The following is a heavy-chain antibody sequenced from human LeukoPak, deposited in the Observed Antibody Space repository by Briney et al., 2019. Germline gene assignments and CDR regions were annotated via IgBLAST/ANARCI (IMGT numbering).Heavy chain of an antibody. CDR1: GYTFTSYY. CDR2: INPNSGGT. J-gene: IGHJ6*02. Sequence: ASVKVSCKASGYTFTSYYMHWVRQAPGQGLEWMGWINPNSGGTNYAQKFQGRVTMTRDTSISTAYMELSRLRSDDTAVYYCGVAYYYYYGMDVWGQGTTVTVSS. V-gene: IGHV1-2*02. CDR3: GVAYYYYYGMDV. D-gene: IGHD2-15*01.